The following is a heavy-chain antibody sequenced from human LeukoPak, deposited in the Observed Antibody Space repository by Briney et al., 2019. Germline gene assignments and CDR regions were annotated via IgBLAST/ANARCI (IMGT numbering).Heavy chain of an antibody. CDR1: GYTFTHYY. CDR3: ARANFLYCSSTTCLFDY. J-gene: IGHJ4*02. V-gene: IGHV1-2*02. Sequence: GASVTVSCKASGYTFTHYYLHWVRQAPGQGVEWMGWINPNSGDTNYAQKFQGRVTMTRDTSISTAHMEMSRLRSDDTAVYYCARANFLYCSSTTCLFDYWGQGTLVTVSS. D-gene: IGHD2-2*01. CDR2: INPNSGDT.